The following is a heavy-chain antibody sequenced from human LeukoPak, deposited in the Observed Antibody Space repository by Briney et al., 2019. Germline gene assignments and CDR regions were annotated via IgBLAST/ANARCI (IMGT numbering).Heavy chain of an antibody. V-gene: IGHV3-23*01. Sequence: GGSLRLSCAASGFMFSNAVMSWVRQAPGKGLEWVSAINSGRGTTYAESVRGRFTISRDNSKSTLYLQMNSLRAEDTAVYYCAKVEMGELPSLFDYWGQGTLVTVSS. CDR1: GFMFSNAV. CDR2: INSGRGTT. J-gene: IGHJ4*02. D-gene: IGHD1-7*01. CDR3: AKVEMGELPSLFDY.